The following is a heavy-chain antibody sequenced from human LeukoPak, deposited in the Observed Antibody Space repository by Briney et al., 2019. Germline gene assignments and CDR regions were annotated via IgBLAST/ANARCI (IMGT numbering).Heavy chain of an antibody. D-gene: IGHD3-22*01. CDR1: GYTFTSYD. CDR2: MNPNSGDT. V-gene: IGHV1-8*01. CDR3: ARSKDGYYDSSGYYYGHDAFDI. Sequence: ASVKVSCKASGYTFTSYDINWVRQATGQGLEWMGWMNPNSGDTGYAQKFQGRVTMTRNTSITTAYMELSSLRSEDTAVYYCARSKDGYYDSSGYYYGHDAFDIWGQGTMVTVSS. J-gene: IGHJ3*02.